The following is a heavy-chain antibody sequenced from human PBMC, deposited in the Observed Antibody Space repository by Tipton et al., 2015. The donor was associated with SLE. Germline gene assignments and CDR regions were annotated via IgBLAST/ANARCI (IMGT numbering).Heavy chain of an antibody. J-gene: IGHJ3*02. CDR2: NYYSGST. V-gene: IGHV4-59*01. CDR1: GGSFSGYY. Sequence: TLSLTCAVYGGSFSGYYWSWIRQPPGKGLEWIGYNYYSGSTNYNPSLKSRVTISVDTSKNQFSLKLSSVTAADTSVYYCARGKDYDFWSGYYRRDASDIWGQGTTVTVSS. CDR3: ARGKDYDFWSGYYRRDASDI. D-gene: IGHD3-3*01.